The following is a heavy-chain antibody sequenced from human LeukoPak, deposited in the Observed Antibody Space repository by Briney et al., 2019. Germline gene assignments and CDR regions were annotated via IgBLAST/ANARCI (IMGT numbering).Heavy chain of an antibody. J-gene: IGHJ2*01. CDR3: ASGRGAIHYWYFDL. V-gene: IGHV3-23*01. CDR1: GFTFSSYA. D-gene: IGHD2-21*01. Sequence: GGSLRLSCAASGFTFSSYAMSWVRQALGKGLEWVSAISGSGGSTYYADSVKGRFTISGDNSKNTLYLQMNSLRAEDTAVYYCASGRGAIHYWYFDLWGRGTLVTVSS. CDR2: ISGSGGST.